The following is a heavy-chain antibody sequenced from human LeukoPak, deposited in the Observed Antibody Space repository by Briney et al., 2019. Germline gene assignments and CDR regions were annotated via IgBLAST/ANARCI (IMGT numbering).Heavy chain of an antibody. CDR2: IYYSGST. D-gene: IGHD5-18*01. CDR1: GGSISNYY. V-gene: IGHV4-59*08. Sequence: NTSETLSLTCTVSGGSISNYYWTWIRQPPGKGLEWVGYIYYSGSTNYNPSLKSRVTISVDTSKNQFSLKLSSVTAADTAVYYCARFYGYIYGYSNSWGQGTLVTVSS. CDR3: ARFYGYIYGYSNS. J-gene: IGHJ4*02.